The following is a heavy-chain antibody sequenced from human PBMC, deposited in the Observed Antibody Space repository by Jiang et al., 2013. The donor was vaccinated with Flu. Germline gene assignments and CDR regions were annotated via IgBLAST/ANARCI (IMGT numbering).Heavy chain of an antibody. CDR2: IYYSEST. V-gene: IGHV4-4*02. CDR3: ACRGISSGWKGAFDI. CDR1: GGSISSSNW. D-gene: IGHD6-19*01. Sequence: GSGLVKPSGTLSLTCAVSGGSISSSNWWSWVRQPPGKGLEWIGEIYYSESTNYNPSLKSRLTILIDKSKNQFSLKLSSVTAADTAVYYCACRGISSGWKGAFDIWGQGTVVT. J-gene: IGHJ3*02.